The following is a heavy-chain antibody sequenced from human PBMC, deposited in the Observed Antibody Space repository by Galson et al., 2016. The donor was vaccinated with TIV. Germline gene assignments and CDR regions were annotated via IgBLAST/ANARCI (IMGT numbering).Heavy chain of an antibody. J-gene: IGHJ4*02. CDR1: GYVFTIYP. CDR3: ARSPYCGGECYKYDQ. Sequence: SVKVSCKASGYVFTIYPIHWVRQAPGQRLEWMGWINTGNGNTKYSQKFQGRATITSDTSATTAYMELTSLRSEDTAVYYCARSPYCGGECYKYDQWGQGTLVTVPS. D-gene: IGHD2-21*01. V-gene: IGHV1-3*04. CDR2: INTGNGNT.